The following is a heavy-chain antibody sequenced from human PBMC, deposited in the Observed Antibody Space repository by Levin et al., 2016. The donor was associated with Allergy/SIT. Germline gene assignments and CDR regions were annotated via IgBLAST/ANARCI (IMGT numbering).Heavy chain of an antibody. CDR1: GGSISSGDYY. CDR2: IYYTGSA. CDR3: ARSTISEELDF. D-gene: IGHD2/OR15-2a*01. Sequence: SETLSLTCTVSGGSISSGDYYWTWIRQPPGMGLEWIGYIYYTGSAHYNPSLKTRVTISIDTSKNQFSLKLGSLTPADTAVYYCARSTISEELDFWGQGTLVTVSS. V-gene: IGHV4-30-4*01. J-gene: IGHJ4*02.